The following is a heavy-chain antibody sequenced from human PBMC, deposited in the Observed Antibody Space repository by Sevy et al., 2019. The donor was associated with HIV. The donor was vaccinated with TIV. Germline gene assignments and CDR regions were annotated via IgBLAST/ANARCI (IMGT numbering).Heavy chain of an antibody. D-gene: IGHD3-22*01. CDR2: IWKDGSNK. CDR3: ARGGDFNDRSAKRDFDY. Sequence: GGSLRLSCAASGFTFSNYGMHWVRQAPGKGLEWVAVIWKDGSNKYYADYVKGRFTISRDNSKNTLYLQMNSFRVEDTAVYFCARGGDFNDRSAKRDFDYWGQGTLVTVSS. J-gene: IGHJ4*02. CDR1: GFTFSNYG. V-gene: IGHV3-33*01.